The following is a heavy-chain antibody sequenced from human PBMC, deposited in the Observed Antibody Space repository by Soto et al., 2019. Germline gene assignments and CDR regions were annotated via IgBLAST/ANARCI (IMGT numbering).Heavy chain of an antibody. J-gene: IGHJ6*02. Sequence: WGSVKVSSKSCQGPFSSYAMSSVRQAPGQGLEWMGGIIPIFGTANYAQKFQGRVTITADESTSTAYMELSSLRSEDTAVYYCARAIQVLRFLEWLHGMDVWGQGTTVTVSS. V-gene: IGHV1-69*13. CDR1: QGPFSSYA. D-gene: IGHD3-3*01. CDR2: IIPIFGTA. CDR3: ARAIQVLRFLEWLHGMDV.